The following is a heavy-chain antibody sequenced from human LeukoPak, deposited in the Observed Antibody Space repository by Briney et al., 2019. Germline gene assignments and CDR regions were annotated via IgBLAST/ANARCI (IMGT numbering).Heavy chain of an antibody. CDR1: GYTFTSYG. D-gene: IGHD6-13*01. Sequence: GASVKVSCRASGYTFTSYGISWVRQAPGQGLEWMGWISAYNGNTKYAPKVQGRVTMTTDSSTSTAYMELRSLRSDDTAVYYCARLEGNIAATPISPSPMLYWGQGTLVTVSS. J-gene: IGHJ4*02. V-gene: IGHV1-18*01. CDR2: ISAYNGNT. CDR3: ARLEGNIAATPISPSPMLY.